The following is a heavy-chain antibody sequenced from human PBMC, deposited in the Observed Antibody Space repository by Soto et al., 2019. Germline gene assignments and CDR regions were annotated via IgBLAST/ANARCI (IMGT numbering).Heavy chain of an antibody. V-gene: IGHV4-4*07. CDR1: GGSISSYY. J-gene: IGHJ6*02. CDR2: IYTSGST. CDR3: ARCVTGRLGYCSGGSCSTPERYYYYYGMDV. Sequence: SETLSLTCTVSGGSISSYYWSWIRQPAGKGLEWIGRIYTSGSTNYNPSLKSRVTMSVDTSKNQFSLKLSSVTAADTAVYYCARCVTGRLGYCSGGSCSTPERYYYYYGMDVWGQGTAVTVSS. D-gene: IGHD2-15*01.